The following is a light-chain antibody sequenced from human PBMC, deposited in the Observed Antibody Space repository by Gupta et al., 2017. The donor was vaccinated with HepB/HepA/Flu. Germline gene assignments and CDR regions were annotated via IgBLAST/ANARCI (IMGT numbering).Light chain of an antibody. J-gene: IGLJ3*02. V-gene: IGLV7-43*01. CDR3: LLSYGGAWV. Sequence: QTVVTQEPSLTVSPGGTVTLTCASSTGAVTSGYYPNWVQQNPGQAPRALIYSISNKHSWTPARFSGSLLGGNVAMTLSGVQPEDESDYYCLLSYGGAWVFGGGTKLTV. CDR1: TGAVTSGYY. CDR2: SIS.